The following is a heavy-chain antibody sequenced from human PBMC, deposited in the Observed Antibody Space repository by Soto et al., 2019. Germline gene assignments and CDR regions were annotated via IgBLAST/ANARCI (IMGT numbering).Heavy chain of an antibody. D-gene: IGHD3-10*01. J-gene: IGHJ3*02. CDR3: AKAPPSDVLLWFGPNDAFDI. CDR2: IYYSGST. Sequence: SETLSLTCTVSGGSISSGGYYWSWIRQHPGKGLEWIGYIYYSGSTYYNPSHKSPVTISVETFKNQFCLKLSSVTAAETAVYYGAKAPPSDVLLWFGPNDAFDIWGQGTMVTVSS. CDR1: GGSISSGGYY. V-gene: IGHV4-31*01.